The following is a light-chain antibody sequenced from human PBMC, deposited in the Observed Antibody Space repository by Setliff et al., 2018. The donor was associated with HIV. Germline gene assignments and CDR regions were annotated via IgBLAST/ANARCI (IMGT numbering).Light chain of an antibody. Sequence: DIVMTQSPDSLAVSLGERATINCKSSQSVSYSSNNRNYLAWYQQKPGQPPKLLIYWASSRESGVPDRFSGSGSGTDFTLTISSLQAEDVAVYYCQQFSITPFTFGPGTRWIS. CDR2: WAS. J-gene: IGKJ3*01. CDR3: QQFSITPFT. V-gene: IGKV4-1*01. CDR1: QSVSYSSNNRNY.